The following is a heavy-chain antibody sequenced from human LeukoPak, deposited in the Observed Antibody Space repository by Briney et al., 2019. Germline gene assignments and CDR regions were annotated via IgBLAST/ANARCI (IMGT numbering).Heavy chain of an antibody. Sequence: GGSLRLSCAASGFTFSSYSMNWVRPAPGKGLEWVSYISSSSSTIYYADSVKGRFTISRDNAKNSLYLQMNSLRAEDTAVYYCAREYSSGWFDAFDIWGQGTMVTVSS. J-gene: IGHJ3*02. CDR2: ISSSSSTI. V-gene: IGHV3-48*01. CDR1: GFTFSSYS. CDR3: AREYSSGWFDAFDI. D-gene: IGHD6-19*01.